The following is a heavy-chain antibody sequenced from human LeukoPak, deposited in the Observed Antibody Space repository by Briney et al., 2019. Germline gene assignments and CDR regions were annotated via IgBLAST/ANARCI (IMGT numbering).Heavy chain of an antibody. Sequence: GRSLRLSCAASGFTFSSCAMHWVRQAPGKGLEWVAVISYDGSNKYYADSVKGRFTISRDNSKNTLYLQMNSLRAEDTAVYYCARGGIMVYAIAAFDIWGQGTMVTVSS. D-gene: IGHD2-8*01. CDR2: ISYDGSNK. J-gene: IGHJ3*02. CDR3: ARGGIMVYAIAAFDI. V-gene: IGHV3-30*04. CDR1: GFTFSSCA.